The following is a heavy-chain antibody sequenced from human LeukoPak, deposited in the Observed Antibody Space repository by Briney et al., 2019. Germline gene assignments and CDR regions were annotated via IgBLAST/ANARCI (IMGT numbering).Heavy chain of an antibody. CDR2: IIPIFGTA. J-gene: IGHJ4*02. V-gene: IGHV1-69*13. D-gene: IGHD3-22*01. Sequence: SVKVSCKASGGTFSSYAISWVRQAPGQGLEWMGGIIPIFGTANYAQKFQGRVTITADESTSTAYMELSSLRSEDTAVYYCARAIYYYDSSGYTYYFDYWAREPWSPSPQ. CDR1: GGTFSSYA. CDR3: ARAIYYYDSSGYTYYFDY.